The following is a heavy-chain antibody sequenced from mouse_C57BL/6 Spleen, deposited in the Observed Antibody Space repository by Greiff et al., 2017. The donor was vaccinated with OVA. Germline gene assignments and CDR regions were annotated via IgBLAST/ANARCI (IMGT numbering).Heavy chain of an antibody. Sequence: QVQLQQPGAELVRPGTSVKLSCKASGYTFTSYWMHWVKQRPGQGLEWIGVIDPSDSYTNYNQKFKGKATLTVNTSSSTAYMQLSSLTSEDSAVYYCARPLTTGSGAWFAYWGQGTLVTVSA. D-gene: IGHD1-1*01. CDR2: IDPSDSYT. CDR3: ARPLTTGSGAWFAY. V-gene: IGHV1-59*01. CDR1: GYTFTSYW. J-gene: IGHJ3*01.